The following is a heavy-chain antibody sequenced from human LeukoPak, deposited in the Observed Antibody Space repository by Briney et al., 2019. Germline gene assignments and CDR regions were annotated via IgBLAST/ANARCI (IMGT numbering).Heavy chain of an antibody. V-gene: IGHV3-30*18. CDR2: ISKDGTNK. CDR3: GKDGYYSSGTYLDS. J-gene: IGHJ4*02. Sequence: GRSLRLSCAASGFTFSSYAMHWVRQAPSKGLQWVAVISKDGTNKYYADSVKGRFTISRDNSKNTLYLQMNSLRTEDTAVYYCGKDGYYSSGTYLDSWGQGTLVTVSS. CDR1: GFTFSSYA. D-gene: IGHD3-10*01.